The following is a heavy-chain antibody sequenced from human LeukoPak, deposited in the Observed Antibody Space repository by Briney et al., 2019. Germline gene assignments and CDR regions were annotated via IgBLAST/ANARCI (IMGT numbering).Heavy chain of an antibody. J-gene: IGHJ4*02. CDR1: GFTVSDYS. Sequence: GGSLRLSCAASGFTVSDYSMSWVRQAPGKGLEWVSAISGSGSYTDYADSVKGRFTISKDISKNTLYMRMSSLRAEDTAVYFCAKRRYDSSGHFDSWGQGALVTVSS. CDR3: AKRRYDSSGHFDS. CDR2: ISGSGSYT. V-gene: IGHV3-23*01. D-gene: IGHD3-22*01.